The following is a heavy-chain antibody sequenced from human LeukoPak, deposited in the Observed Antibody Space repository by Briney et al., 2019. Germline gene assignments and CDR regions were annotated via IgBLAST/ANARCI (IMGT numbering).Heavy chain of an antibody. D-gene: IGHD3-22*01. J-gene: IGHJ4*02. CDR3: AKDYAPNMIVVEGFDY. V-gene: IGHV3-23*01. Sequence: PGGSLRLSCAASGFTFSSYSMSWVRQAPGKGLEGVSAISGSGCSTYYADSVKGRFTISRDNAKNTLYLQMNSLRAEDTAVYYCAKDYAPNMIVVEGFDYWGQGTLVTVSS. CDR2: ISGSGCST. CDR1: GFTFSSYS.